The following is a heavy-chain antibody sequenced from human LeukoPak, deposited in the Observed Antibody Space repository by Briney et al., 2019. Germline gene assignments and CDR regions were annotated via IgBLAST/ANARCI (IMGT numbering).Heavy chain of an antibody. V-gene: IGHV3-49*04. CDR1: GFTFSTYA. CDR3: TRDQTPYY. Sequence: GGSLRLSCAASGFTFSTYAMSWVRQAPGKGLEWVGFIASETYGGTAEYAASVKGRFTISRDDSKSIAYLQMNSLKTEDTAVYYCTRDQTPYYWGQGTLVTVSS. CDR2: IASETYGGTA. J-gene: IGHJ4*02.